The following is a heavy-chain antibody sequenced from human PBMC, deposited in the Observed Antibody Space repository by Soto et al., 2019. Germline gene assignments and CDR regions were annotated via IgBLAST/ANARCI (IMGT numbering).Heavy chain of an antibody. CDR2: IIPIFGTA. J-gene: IGHJ2*01. CDR3: ASGNHSWIHLWYLDL. Sequence: QVQLVQSGAEVKKPGSSVTVSCKASGGTFSSYTISWVRQAPGQGLEWMGGIIPIFGTANYAQKFQGRVTITAVEFTTTAHLESNRLSYDDTALYYCASGNHSWIHLWYLDLWGRGTLVTVSS. V-gene: IGHV1-69*12. CDR1: GGTFSSYT. D-gene: IGHD5-18*01.